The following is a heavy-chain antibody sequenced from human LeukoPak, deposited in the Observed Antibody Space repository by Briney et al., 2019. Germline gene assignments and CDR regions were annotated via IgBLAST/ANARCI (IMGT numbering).Heavy chain of an antibody. Sequence: GGSLRLSCAASGFTFSSYWMSWVRQAPGKGLEWVANIRQDGSVQNYVDSVKGRFTISRDNPKNLVYLQMSSLRAEDTAVYYCLVTTRSRGFDYWGRGTLVTVSS. J-gene: IGHJ4*02. D-gene: IGHD1/OR15-1a*01. CDR3: LVTTRSRGFDY. V-gene: IGHV3-7*01. CDR2: IRQDGSVQ. CDR1: GFTFSSYW.